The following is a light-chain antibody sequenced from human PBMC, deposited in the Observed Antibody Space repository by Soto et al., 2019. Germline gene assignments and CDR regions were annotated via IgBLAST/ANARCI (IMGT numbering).Light chain of an antibody. CDR3: QVWDSSSDHPV. V-gene: IGLV3-21*04. Sequence: SYELTQPPSVSVAPGKTARITCEGNNIGSKSVHWYQQKPGQAPVLVIYYDSDRPSGIPERFSGSNSGNTATLTISMVEAGDEADYYCQVWDSSSDHPVFGGGTKLTVL. CDR2: YDS. CDR1: NIGSKS. J-gene: IGLJ2*01.